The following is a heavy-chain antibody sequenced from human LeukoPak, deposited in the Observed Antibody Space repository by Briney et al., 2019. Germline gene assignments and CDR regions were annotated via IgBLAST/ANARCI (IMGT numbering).Heavy chain of an antibody. CDR1: GFTFSSYG. CDR2: IGGSGGST. Sequence: GGSLRLSCAASGFTFSSYGMSWVRQAPGKGLEWVSAIGGSGGSTYYADSVKGRFTISRDNSKNTLYLQMNSLRAEDTAVYYCAKDRVYYGSGSYYYWGQGTLVTVSS. J-gene: IGHJ4*02. CDR3: AKDRVYYGSGSYYY. D-gene: IGHD3-10*01. V-gene: IGHV3-23*01.